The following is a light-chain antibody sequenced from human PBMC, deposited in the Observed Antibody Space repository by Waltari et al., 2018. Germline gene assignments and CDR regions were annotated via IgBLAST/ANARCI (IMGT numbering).Light chain of an antibody. CDR3: SSYTTSSAPGV. Sequence: QSALTQPASVSGSPGQSITISCSGTYSDVGDYDFVSWYQQHPGKAPHLIIYEVSNRPSGISNRFSASKSGNTASLTISGLQAEDEADYYCSSYTTSSAPGVFGTGTRVTVL. CDR2: EVS. CDR1: YSDVGDYDF. J-gene: IGLJ1*01. V-gene: IGLV2-14*01.